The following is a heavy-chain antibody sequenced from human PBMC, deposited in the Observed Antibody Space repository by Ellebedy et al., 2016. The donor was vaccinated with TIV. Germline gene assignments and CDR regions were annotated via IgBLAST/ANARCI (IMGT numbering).Heavy chain of an antibody. V-gene: IGHV4-34*01. D-gene: IGHD2-21*02. CDR1: GGSISSYY. CDR3: ARGIVVVTGAWFDP. J-gene: IGHJ5*02. Sequence: GSLRLSCTVSGGSISSYYWSWIRQPPGKGLEWIGEINHSGSTNYNPSLKSRVTVSVDTSKNQFSLKLSSVTAADTAVYYCARGIVVVTGAWFDPWGQGTLVTVSS. CDR2: INHSGST.